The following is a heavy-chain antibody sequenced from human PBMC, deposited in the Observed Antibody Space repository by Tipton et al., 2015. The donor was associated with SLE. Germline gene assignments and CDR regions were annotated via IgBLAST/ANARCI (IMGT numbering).Heavy chain of an antibody. V-gene: IGHV4-4*02. CDR1: GGSISSSNW. CDR3: ARDLVDYGDYRDRYFDL. D-gene: IGHD4-17*01. CDR2: IYHSGST. Sequence: SLRLSCAVSGGSISSSNWWSWVRQPPGKGLEWIGEIYHSGSTNYNPSLKSRVTISVDKSKNQFSLKLSSVTAADTAVYYCARDLVDYGDYRDRYFDLWGRGTLVTVSS. J-gene: IGHJ2*01.